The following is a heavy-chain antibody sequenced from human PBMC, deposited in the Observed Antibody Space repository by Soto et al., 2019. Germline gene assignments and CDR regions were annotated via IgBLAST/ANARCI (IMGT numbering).Heavy chain of an antibody. J-gene: IGHJ6*02. CDR2: IIPIFGTA. CDR3: ARPSPNCSSTSCYRQPVYYYYYYGMDV. CDR1: GGTFSSYA. Sequence: ASVKVSCKASGGTFSSYAISWVRQAPGQGLEWMGGIIPIFGTANYAQKFQGRVTITADESTSTAYMELSSLRSEDTAVYYCARPSPNCSSTSCYRQPVYYYYYYGMDVWGQGTTVTVSS. D-gene: IGHD2-2*02. V-gene: IGHV1-69*13.